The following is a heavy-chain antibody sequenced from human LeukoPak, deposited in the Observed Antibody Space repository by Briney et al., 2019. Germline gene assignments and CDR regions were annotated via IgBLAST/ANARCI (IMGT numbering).Heavy chain of an antibody. J-gene: IGHJ5*02. CDR1: GYTFTSYY. CDR3: ARVRVTMVRGSATGGWFDP. D-gene: IGHD3-10*01. Sequence: ASVKVSCKASGYTFTSYYMHWVRQAPGQGLEWMGIINPSGGSTSYAQKFQGRVTMTRDTSTSTVYMELSSLRSEDTAVYYCARVRVTMVRGSATGGWFDPWGQGTLVTASS. V-gene: IGHV1-46*01. CDR2: INPSGGST.